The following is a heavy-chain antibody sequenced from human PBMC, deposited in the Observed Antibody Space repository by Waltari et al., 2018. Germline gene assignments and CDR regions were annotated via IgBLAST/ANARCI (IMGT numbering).Heavy chain of an antibody. CDR1: GYTFTSYD. D-gene: IGHD3-3*01. CDR3: ARGGFYDFWSGYSSNWFDP. V-gene: IGHV1-8*03. Sequence: QVQLVQSGAEVKKPGASVKVSCKASGYTFTSYDINWVRQATGQGLEWMGCMNPNSGNTGYAQKFQGRVTITRNTSLSTAYMELSSLRSEDTAVYYCARGGFYDFWSGYSSNWFDPWGQGTLVTVSS. CDR2: MNPNSGNT. J-gene: IGHJ5*02.